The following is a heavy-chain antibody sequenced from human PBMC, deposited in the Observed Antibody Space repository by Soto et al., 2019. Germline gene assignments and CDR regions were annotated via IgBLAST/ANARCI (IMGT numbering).Heavy chain of an antibody. J-gene: IGHJ4*02. CDR3: AHPQLQYPLDY. Sequence: SVPTLAAAPHALTLSCTFCSRSRSTRKVFVCWIRQPPGKALDWLALIYWDDDKRYSPSLKSRLTITKDTSKNKVVLTMTNMDPVDTVTYYCAHPQLQYPLDYWGQGTLVTVSA. CDR1: SRSRSTRKVF. D-gene: IGHD1-7*01. V-gene: IGHV2-5*02. CDR2: IYWDDDK.